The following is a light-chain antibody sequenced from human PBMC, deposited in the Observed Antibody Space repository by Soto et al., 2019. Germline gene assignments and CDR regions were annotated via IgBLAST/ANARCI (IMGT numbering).Light chain of an antibody. Sequence: EIVLTQSPGTLSLSPGERATLSCRASQTISRTYIAWYKHKRGQAPRLLIFAASSRATGIPDRFSGSGSGTDVSLTISRLEPEDSAVYFCQQFVTSPYTFGPGTKVDIK. V-gene: IGKV3-20*01. CDR1: QTISRTY. CDR2: AAS. CDR3: QQFVTSPYT. J-gene: IGKJ3*01.